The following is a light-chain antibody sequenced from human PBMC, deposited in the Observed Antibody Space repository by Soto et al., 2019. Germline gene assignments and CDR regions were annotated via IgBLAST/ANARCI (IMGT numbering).Light chain of an antibody. V-gene: IGKV1-12*01. CDR2: SAS. CDR1: QGIGSW. J-gene: IGKJ4*01. Sequence: IQMTQSPSSVSASVGDTVTITCRASQGIGSWLAWYHQIPGKAPKLLIYSASSLQSGTPSRFTGRGSGAAFTLTITNLQPEDVGVYHCQQASSFPPTFGGGTKVEIK. CDR3: QQASSFPPT.